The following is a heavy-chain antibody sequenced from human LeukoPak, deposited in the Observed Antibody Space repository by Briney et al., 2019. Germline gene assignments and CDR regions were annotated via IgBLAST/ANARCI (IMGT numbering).Heavy chain of an antibody. CDR1: GGSISSGSYY. D-gene: IGHD6-13*01. J-gene: IGHJ5*02. Sequence: TSETLSLTCTVSGGSISSGSYYWSWIRQPAGKGLEWIGRIYTSGSTNYNPSLKSRVTISVDTSKNQFSLKLSSVTAADTAVYYCARGLGHSSRRDWFDPWGQGTLVTVSS. V-gene: IGHV4-61*02. CDR2: IYTSGST. CDR3: ARGLGHSSRRDWFDP.